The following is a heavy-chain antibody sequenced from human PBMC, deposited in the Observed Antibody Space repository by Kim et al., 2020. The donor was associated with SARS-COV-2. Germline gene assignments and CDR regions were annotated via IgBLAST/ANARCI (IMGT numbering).Heavy chain of an antibody. Sequence: GGSLRLSCAASGFTFSSYGMHWVRQAPGKGLEWVAVIWYDGSNKYYADSMKGRFTISRDNSKNTLYLQINSLRAEDTAVYYCARGHSSGWMDVWGQGTTVTVSS. V-gene: IGHV3-33*08. CDR1: GFTFSSYG. CDR3: ARGHSSGWMDV. J-gene: IGHJ6*02. CDR2: IWYDGSNK. D-gene: IGHD6-19*01.